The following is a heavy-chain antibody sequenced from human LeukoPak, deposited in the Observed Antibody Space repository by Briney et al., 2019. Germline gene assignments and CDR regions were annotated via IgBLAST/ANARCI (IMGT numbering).Heavy chain of an antibody. Sequence: GGSLRLSCAASGFTFSSYGMHGVRQAPGKGLEWVAIISYDGNNKYYADSVKGRFTISRDNSKKTLYLQMNSVRAEDTAVYYCAKDLRTTDHDACDIWGQGTMVTVSS. CDR3: AKDLRTTDHDACDI. CDR2: ISYDGNNK. D-gene: IGHD4-17*01. J-gene: IGHJ3*02. CDR1: GFTFSSYG. V-gene: IGHV3-30*18.